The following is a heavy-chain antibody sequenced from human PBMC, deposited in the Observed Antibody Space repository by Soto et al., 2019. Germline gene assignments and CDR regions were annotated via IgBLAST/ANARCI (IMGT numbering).Heavy chain of an antibody. CDR1: GYSFTSYW. J-gene: IGHJ4*02. CDR2: IDPSDSYT. V-gene: IGHV5-10-1*01. Sequence: GESLKISCKGSGYSFTSYWISWGRQMPGKGLEWMGRIDPSDSYTNYSPSFQGHVTISADKSISTAYLQWSSLKASDTAMYYCATNFRYCSSTSCPVDYWGQGTLVTVSS. D-gene: IGHD2-2*01. CDR3: ATNFRYCSSTSCPVDY.